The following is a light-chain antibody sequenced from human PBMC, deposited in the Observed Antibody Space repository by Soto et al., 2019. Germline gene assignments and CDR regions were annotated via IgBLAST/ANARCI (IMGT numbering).Light chain of an antibody. Sequence: QLVLTQSPSASASLGASVKLTCTLSSGLSSYAIAWHQQQPEKGPRYLMKLNSDGSHSKGDGIPDRFSGSSSGPERYLTISRLQSEDEADYYCQTWGPGVQEVFGGGTKLTVL. J-gene: IGLJ2*01. CDR1: SGLSSYA. CDR2: LNSDGSH. CDR3: QTWGPGVQEV. V-gene: IGLV4-69*01.